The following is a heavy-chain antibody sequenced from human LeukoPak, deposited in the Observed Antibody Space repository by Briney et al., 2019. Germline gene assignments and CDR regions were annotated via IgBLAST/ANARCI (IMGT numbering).Heavy chain of an antibody. V-gene: IGHV3-21*01. CDR2: ISSSSSYI. D-gene: IGHD6-13*01. CDR1: GFTFSSYS. Sequence: GSLRLSCAASGFTFSSYSINWVRQAPGKGLEWVSSISSSSSYIYYADSVKGRFTISRDNAKNTLYLQMNSLRAEDTAVYYCASHILGYSSSWLAYWGQGTLVTVSS. CDR3: ASHILGYSSSWLAY. J-gene: IGHJ4*02.